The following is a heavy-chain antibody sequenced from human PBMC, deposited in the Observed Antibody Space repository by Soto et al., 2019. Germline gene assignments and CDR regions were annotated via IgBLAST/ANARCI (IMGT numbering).Heavy chain of an antibody. CDR3: AKEMIASTLADFFDY. D-gene: IGHD2-21*01. CDR1: GFTFSNYG. Sequence: EVQLLESGGGLIQPGGSLRLSCEASGFTFSNYGMTWVRLAPGKGLEWVSTISGSGGRTFYADSVKGRFTISRDNSKNTLYLQMNSLRAEDTAVYYCAKEMIASTLADFFDYWSQGTLVTVSS. V-gene: IGHV3-23*01. CDR2: ISGSGGRT. J-gene: IGHJ4*02.